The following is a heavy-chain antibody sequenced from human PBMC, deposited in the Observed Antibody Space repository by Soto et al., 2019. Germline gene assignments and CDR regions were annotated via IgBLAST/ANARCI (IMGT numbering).Heavy chain of an antibody. Sequence: LRLSCAASGFTFSSYSMNWVRQAPGKGLEWVSYISSSSSSTIYYADSVKGRFTISRDNAKNSLYLQMNSLRDEDTAVYYCARVTLENWFDPWGQGTLVTVSS. CDR3: ARVTLENWFDP. CDR2: ISSSSSSTI. V-gene: IGHV3-48*02. D-gene: IGHD3-3*01. CDR1: GFTFSSYS. J-gene: IGHJ5*02.